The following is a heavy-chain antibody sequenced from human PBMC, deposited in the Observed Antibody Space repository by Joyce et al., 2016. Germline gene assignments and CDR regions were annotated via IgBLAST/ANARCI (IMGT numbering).Heavy chain of an antibody. Sequence: QVQLVQSGAAVMQPGASLKISCKASGYTFTDYPLHWVRQAPGERLEWMGWINTANGNTQYAQKFQGRVDMTRDTSANTAYMELSSLRSGDTALYFCARVSYFSSGSQFDHWGQGTLVPVSS. J-gene: IGHJ4*02. CDR2: INTANGNT. CDR3: ARVSYFSSGSQFDH. D-gene: IGHD3-10*01. CDR1: GYTFTDYP. V-gene: IGHV1-3*04.